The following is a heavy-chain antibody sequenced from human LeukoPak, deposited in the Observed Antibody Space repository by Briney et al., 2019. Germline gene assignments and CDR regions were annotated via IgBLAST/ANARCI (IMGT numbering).Heavy chain of an antibody. D-gene: IGHD1-26*01. V-gene: IGHV3-21*01. Sequence: GGSLRLSCAASGFTFSTYAMSWVRQAPGKGLEWVSSISESGRYIYFRASLKGRFTVSRDNAENSLYLQMNGLRVEDTAVYYCARGHSGSYQRTDAFDIWGRGTLVTVSS. CDR3: ARGHSGSYQRTDAFDI. CDR1: GFTFSTYA. CDR2: ISESGRYI. J-gene: IGHJ3*02.